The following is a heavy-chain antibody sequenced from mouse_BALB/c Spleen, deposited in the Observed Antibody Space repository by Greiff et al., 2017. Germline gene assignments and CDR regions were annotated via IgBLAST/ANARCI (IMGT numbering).Heavy chain of an antibody. CDR1: GYTFTDYN. V-gene: IGHV1S29*02. J-gene: IGHJ2*01. Sequence: EVKLQESGPELVKPGASVKISCKASGYTFTDYNMHWVKQSHGKSLEWIGYIYPYNGGTGYNQKFKSKATLTVDNSSSTAYMELRSLTSEDSAVYYCAREDGNYFDYWGQGTTLTVSS. D-gene: IGHD2-1*01. CDR2: IYPYNGGT. CDR3: AREDGNYFDY.